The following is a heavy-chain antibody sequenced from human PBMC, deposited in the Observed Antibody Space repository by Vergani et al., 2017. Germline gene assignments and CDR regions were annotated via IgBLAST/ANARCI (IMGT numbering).Heavy chain of an antibody. J-gene: IGHJ6*03. Sequence: QLQLQESDPGLVKPSETLSLTCTVSGGSIRSNFYYWGWIRQPPGKVLECIGTIYYSWSPYYNPSLKSRITISVDTSKNPFSLKLNSVTAADTAVYYSARHKDQFVSCHYYYYYYMDVWGKGTTVTVSS. V-gene: IGHV4-39*01. D-gene: IGHD2-15*01. CDR1: GGSIRSNFYY. CDR2: IYYSWSP. CDR3: ARHKDQFVSCHYYYYYYMDV.